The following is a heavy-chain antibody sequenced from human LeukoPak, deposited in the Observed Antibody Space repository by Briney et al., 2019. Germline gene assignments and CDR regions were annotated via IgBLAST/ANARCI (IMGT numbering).Heavy chain of an antibody. V-gene: IGHV4-59*12. CDR3: AREGHYYGSGSYEQADY. CDR2: IYYSGST. CDR1: GGSISSYY. D-gene: IGHD3-10*01. J-gene: IGHJ4*02. Sequence: SETLSLTCTVSGGSISSYYWSWIRQPPGKGLEWIGYIYYSGSTNYNPSLKSRVTISVDTSKNQFSLKLSSVTAADTAVYYCAREGHYYGSGSYEQADYWGQGTLVTVSS.